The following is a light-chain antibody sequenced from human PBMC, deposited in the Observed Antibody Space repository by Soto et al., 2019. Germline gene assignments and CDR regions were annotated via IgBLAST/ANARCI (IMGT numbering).Light chain of an antibody. CDR1: SSDVGGYNS. Sequence: QSALTQPPSASGSPGQSVTISFTGNSSDVGGYNSVSWYQQHPGKAPKLMIYEVNKRPSGVPDRFSASKSDSTASLTVSGLQAEDEAHYYCSSYAGSKNLVFGGGTKVTVL. V-gene: IGLV2-8*01. J-gene: IGLJ2*01. CDR3: SSYAGSKNLV. CDR2: EVN.